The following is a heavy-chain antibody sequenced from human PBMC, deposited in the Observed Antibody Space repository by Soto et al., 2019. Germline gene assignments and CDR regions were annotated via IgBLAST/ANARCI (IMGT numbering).Heavy chain of an antibody. CDR3: AKDVDIVVVPAANTLFVY. J-gene: IGHJ4*02. CDR2: ISGSGGST. Sequence: GGSLRLSCAASGFTFSSYAMSWVRQAPGKGLEWVSAISGSGGSTYYADSVKGRFTISRDNSKNTLYLQMNSLRAEDTAVYYCAKDVDIVVVPAANTLFVYWGQGTLVTVSS. D-gene: IGHD2-2*01. V-gene: IGHV3-23*01. CDR1: GFTFSSYA.